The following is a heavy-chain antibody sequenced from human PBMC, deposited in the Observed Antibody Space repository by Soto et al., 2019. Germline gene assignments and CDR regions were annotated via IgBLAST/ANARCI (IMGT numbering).Heavy chain of an antibody. CDR1: GFTFDDYA. CDR2: ISWNSGSI. J-gene: IGHJ4*02. CDR3: AKGGIAEAGAVDD. Sequence: EVQLVESGGGLVQPSRSLRLSCAASGFTFDDYAMHWVRQAPGKGLEWVSGISWNSGSIGYADSVKGRFTISRDNAKNSLYLQMNSLRAEDTALYDCAKGGIAEAGAVDDWGQGTLVTVSS. D-gene: IGHD6-13*01. V-gene: IGHV3-9*01.